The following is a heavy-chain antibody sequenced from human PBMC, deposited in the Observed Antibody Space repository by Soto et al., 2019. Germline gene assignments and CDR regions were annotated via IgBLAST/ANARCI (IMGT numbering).Heavy chain of an antibody. CDR2: IRSKANSYAT. D-gene: IGHD2-2*01. CDR1: GFTFSGSA. Sequence: PVGSLRLSCAASGFTFSGSAMHWVRQASGKGLEWVGRIRSKANSYATAYAASVKGRFTISRDDSKNTAYLQMNSLKAEDTAVYYCTATTRAAEGFDPWGQGTLVTVSS. V-gene: IGHV3-73*01. J-gene: IGHJ5*02. CDR3: TATTRAAEGFDP.